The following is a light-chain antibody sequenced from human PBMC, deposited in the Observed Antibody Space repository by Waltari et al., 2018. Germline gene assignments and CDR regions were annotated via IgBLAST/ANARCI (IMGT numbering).Light chain of an antibody. J-gene: IGKJ1*01. V-gene: IGKV3-20*01. CDR3: QQYGSSPET. CDR2: GAS. Sequence: MVLTQAQGTLSLAPGERATVSCRASQSVSNSFLAWYQQKPGQAPRLLIYGASSRATGIPGRFSGSGSGTDFTLTISRLEPEDFTVYYCQQYGSSPETFGQGTKVEIK. CDR1: QSVSNSF.